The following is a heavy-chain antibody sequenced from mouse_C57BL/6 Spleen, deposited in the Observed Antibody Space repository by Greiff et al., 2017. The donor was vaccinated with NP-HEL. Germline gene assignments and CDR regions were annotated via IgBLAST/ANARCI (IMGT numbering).Heavy chain of an antibody. CDR2: FYPGSGSI. V-gene: IGHV1-62-2*01. D-gene: IGHD1-1*01. Sequence: QVQLKESGAELVKPGASVKLSCKASGYTFTEYTIHWVKQRSGQGLEWIGWFYPGSGSIKYNEKFKDKATLTADKSSRTVYMELSRLTSEDSAVYYCARHEGGVLYYYGTLDYWGQGTTLTVSS. J-gene: IGHJ2*01. CDR3: ARHEGGVLYYYGTLDY. CDR1: GYTFTEYT.